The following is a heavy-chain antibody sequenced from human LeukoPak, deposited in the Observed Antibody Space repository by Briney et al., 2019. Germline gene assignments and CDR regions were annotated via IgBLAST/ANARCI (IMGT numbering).Heavy chain of an antibody. D-gene: IGHD5-18*01. J-gene: IGHJ4*02. V-gene: IGHV4-34*01. Sequence: SETLSLTCAVHGGSFSGYYWSWIRQPPGKGLEWIGENNHSGSTNYNPSLKSRVTISVDTSKNQFSLKLSSVTAADTAVYYCARRRRGYSYGSYDYGGQGTLVTVSA. CDR2: NNHSGST. CDR3: ARRRRGYSYGSYDY. CDR1: GGSFSGYY.